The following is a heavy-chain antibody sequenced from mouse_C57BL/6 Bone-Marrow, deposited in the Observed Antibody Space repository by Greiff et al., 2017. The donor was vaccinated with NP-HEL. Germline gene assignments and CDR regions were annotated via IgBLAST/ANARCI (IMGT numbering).Heavy chain of an antibody. V-gene: IGHV14-3*01. Sequence: VQLQQSVAELVRPGASVKLSCTASGFNIKNTYMHWVKLRPEQGLEWIGRIDPANGNTKYAPKFQGKATITADTSSNTAYLQLSSLTSEDTAIYYCARTRYYGSTPYYYAMDYWGQGTSVTVSS. CDR1: GFNIKNTY. D-gene: IGHD1-1*01. CDR2: IDPANGNT. CDR3: ARTRYYGSTPYYYAMDY. J-gene: IGHJ4*01.